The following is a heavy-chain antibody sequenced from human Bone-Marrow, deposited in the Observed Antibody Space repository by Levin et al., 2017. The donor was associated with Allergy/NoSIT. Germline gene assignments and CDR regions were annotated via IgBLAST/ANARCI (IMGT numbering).Heavy chain of an antibody. CDR1: GYTFTGYY. CDR2: INPNSGGT. Sequence: ASVKVSCKASGYTFTGYYMHWVRQAPGQGLEWMGWINPNSGGTNYAQKFQGRVTMTRDTSISTAYMELSRLRSDDTAVYYCARARRNIAVAGTRDGWFDPWGQGTLVTVSS. V-gene: IGHV1-2*02. CDR3: ARARRNIAVAGTRDGWFDP. D-gene: IGHD6-19*01. J-gene: IGHJ5*02.